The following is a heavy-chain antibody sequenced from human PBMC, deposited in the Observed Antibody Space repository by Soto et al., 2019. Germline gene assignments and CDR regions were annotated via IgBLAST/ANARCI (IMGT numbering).Heavy chain of an antibody. D-gene: IGHD3-22*01. Sequence: QLQLQESGPGLVKPSETLSLTCTVSGGSITSSSYYWGWIRQPPGKWLEWIGSIYYTGSTYYNPSLKSRVTLSVDTSKNQFSLKLRSVTAADTAVYYCMLGSGWKDFDYWGQGTLVTVSS. J-gene: IGHJ4*02. CDR1: GGSITSSSYY. CDR2: IYYTGST. V-gene: IGHV4-39*01. CDR3: MLGSGWKDFDY.